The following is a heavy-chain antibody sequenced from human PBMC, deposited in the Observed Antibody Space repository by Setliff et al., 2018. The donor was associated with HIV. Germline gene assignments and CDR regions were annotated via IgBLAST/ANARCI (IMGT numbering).Heavy chain of an antibody. J-gene: IGHJ1*01. D-gene: IGHD2-2*01. Sequence: PSETLSLTCSVFGGSFSAYYWNWIRRTPGKGLEWIGEINHSGTTNYNPSLNSRVTISVDTSNKRFSLTLRSATAADTALYYCARRERYCSGTTCYRYFQHWGQGTLVTVSS. CDR2: INHSGTT. CDR3: ARRERYCSGTTCYRYFQH. CDR1: GGSFSAYY. V-gene: IGHV4-34*01.